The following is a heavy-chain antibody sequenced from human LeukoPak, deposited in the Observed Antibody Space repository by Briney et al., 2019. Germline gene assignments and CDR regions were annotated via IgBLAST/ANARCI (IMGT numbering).Heavy chain of an antibody. CDR3: AKAAGYFDS. CDR1: GFTFSSYA. D-gene: IGHD6-19*01. Sequence: PGGSLRLSCAASGFTFSSYAMSWVRQAPGKGLEWVAVISYDGSNKYYADSVKGRFTISRDNSKNTLYLQMNSLRAEDTAVYYCAKAAGYFDSWGQGTLVTVSS. CDR2: ISYDGSNK. J-gene: IGHJ4*02. V-gene: IGHV3-30-3*01.